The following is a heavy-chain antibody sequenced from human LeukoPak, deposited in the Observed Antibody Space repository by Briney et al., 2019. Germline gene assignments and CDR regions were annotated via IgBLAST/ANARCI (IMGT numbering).Heavy chain of an antibody. CDR1: GGSISNYY. J-gene: IGHJ4*02. D-gene: IGHD5-18*01. Sequence: SETLSLTCTVSGGSISNYYRSWIRQPPGKGLEWIGYIYSTGSTNYNPSLKSRVTISVDTSKNQFSLKLSSVTAADTVVYYCARVLSGYSYGVFDYWGQGTLVTVSS. V-gene: IGHV4-59*01. CDR3: ARVLSGYSYGVFDY. CDR2: IYSTGST.